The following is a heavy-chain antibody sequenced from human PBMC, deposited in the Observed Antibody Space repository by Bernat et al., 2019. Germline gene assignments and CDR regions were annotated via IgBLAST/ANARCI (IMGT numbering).Heavy chain of an antibody. CDR1: GFTFSDYY. J-gene: IGHJ6*02. D-gene: IGHD2-2*01. CDR3: AKVDIVVVPAAEPPGSDYYYGMDV. CDR2: ISTSSGYT. V-gene: IGHV3-11*06. Sequence: QVQLVESGGGLVKPGGSLRLSCAASGFTFSDYYMSWIRQAPGKGLEWVSYISTSSGYTNYADSVKGRFTISRDNSKNTLYLQMNSLRAEDTAVYYCAKVDIVVVPAAEPPGSDYYYGMDVWGQGTTVTVSS.